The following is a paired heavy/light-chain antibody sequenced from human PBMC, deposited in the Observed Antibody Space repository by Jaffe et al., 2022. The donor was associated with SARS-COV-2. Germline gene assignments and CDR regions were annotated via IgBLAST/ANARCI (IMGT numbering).Heavy chain of an antibody. CDR3: AKRGGAYGSRSYNYYYLDV. D-gene: IGHD3-10*01. CDR1: GFTFNSYV. V-gene: IGHV3-23*04. CDR2: NSGSGESS. J-gene: IGHJ6*03. Sequence: EVQLVESGGGLVQPGGSLRLSCAASGFTFNSYVMSWVRQAPGKGLEWVSANSGSGESSYYADSVKGRFTISRDNSKNTLSLQMSSLRAEDTAVYYCAKRGGAYGSRSYNYYYLDVWGKGTTVTVSS.
Light chain of an antibody. CDR1: QSISSY. CDR2: GAS. J-gene: IGKJ4*01. Sequence: DIQMTQSPSSLSASVGDRVTITCRASQSISSYLNWYQQKPGKAPKLLIYGASSLQSGVPSRFSGSGSGTDFTLTISSLQPEDFATYYCQQSYSTPRVTFGGGTKVEIK. CDR3: QQSYSTPRVT. V-gene: IGKV1-39*01.